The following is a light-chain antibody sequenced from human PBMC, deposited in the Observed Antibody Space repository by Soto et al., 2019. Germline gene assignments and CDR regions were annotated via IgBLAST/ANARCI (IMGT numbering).Light chain of an antibody. V-gene: IGKV1-27*01. CDR3: QQYTIDRPGT. CDR2: GTS. Sequence: DIQMTQSPSSLSASVGDRVTLTCRASQDISHFFSWYQQRPGKVPKLLLYGTSTLQSGVTSRFSGSGSGTDLTLTISSRQPEDVATYYCQQYTIDRPGTFGQGTKVEIK. CDR1: QDISHF. J-gene: IGKJ1*01.